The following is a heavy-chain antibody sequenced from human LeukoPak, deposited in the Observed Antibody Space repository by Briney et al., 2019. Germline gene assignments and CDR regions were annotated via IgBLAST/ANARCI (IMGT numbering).Heavy chain of an antibody. J-gene: IGHJ4*02. D-gene: IGHD5-18*01. Sequence: PGGSLRLSCAASGFTFSSCGMLGVRQAPGKGLEWVAVISYEGSNKYYADSVKGRFTISRDNSKNTLYLQMNSLRAEDTAVYYCAKGRYSYEYYFDYWGQGTLVTVSA. CDR2: ISYEGSNK. CDR3: AKGRYSYEYYFDY. CDR1: GFTFSSCG. V-gene: IGHV3-30*18.